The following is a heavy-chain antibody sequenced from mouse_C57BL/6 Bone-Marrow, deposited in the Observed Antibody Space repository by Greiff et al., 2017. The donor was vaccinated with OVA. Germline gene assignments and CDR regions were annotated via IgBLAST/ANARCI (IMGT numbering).Heavy chain of an antibody. CDR1: GYAFSSYW. CDR3: ARGRYAYAMDY. V-gene: IGHV1-80*01. D-gene: IGHD2-10*02. J-gene: IGHJ4*01. Sequence: VQLQQSGVELVKPGASVKISCKASGYAFSSYWMNWVKQRPGKGLEWIGQIYPGDGDTNYNGKFKGKATLTADKSSSTAYMQLSSLTSEDSAVYFCARGRYAYAMDYWGQGTSVTVSS. CDR2: IYPGDGDT.